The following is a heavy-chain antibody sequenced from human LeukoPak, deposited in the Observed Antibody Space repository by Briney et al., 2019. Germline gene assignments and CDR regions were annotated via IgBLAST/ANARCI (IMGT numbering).Heavy chain of an antibody. CDR3: AKSPYSSSSFDY. CDR2: ISGSGGST. Sequence: GGSLRLSCAADGFTFSSYAMSWVRQAPGKGLEWVSAISGSGGSTYYADSVKGRFTISRDNAKNSLDLQMNSLRAEDTAVYYCAKSPYSSSSFDYWGQGTLVTVSS. J-gene: IGHJ4*02. V-gene: IGHV3-23*01. D-gene: IGHD6-6*01. CDR1: GFTFSSYA.